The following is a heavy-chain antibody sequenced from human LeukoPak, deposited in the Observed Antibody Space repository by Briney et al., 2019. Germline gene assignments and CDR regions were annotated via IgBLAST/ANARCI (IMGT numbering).Heavy chain of an antibody. CDR1: GGSISSGSYY. Sequence: SQTLSLTCTVSGGSISSGSYYWSWIRQPAGKGLEWIGRIYTSGSTNYNPSLKSRVTISVDTSKNQFSLKLSSVTAADTAVYYCARDVNSGSSSVSDYWGQGTLVTVSS. D-gene: IGHD6-6*01. CDR2: IYTSGST. CDR3: ARDVNSGSSSVSDY. J-gene: IGHJ4*02. V-gene: IGHV4-61*02.